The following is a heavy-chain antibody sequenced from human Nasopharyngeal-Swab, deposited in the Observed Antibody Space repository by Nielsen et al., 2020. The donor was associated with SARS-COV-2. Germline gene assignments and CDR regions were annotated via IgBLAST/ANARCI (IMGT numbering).Heavy chain of an antibody. D-gene: IGHD1-26*01. J-gene: IGHJ5*02. CDR3: ARLKGDWWEFNPHWFDP. Sequence: RQAPGKGLEWIGRIYYSGSTYYNPSLKSRVTISVDTSKNQFSLKLSSVTAADTAVYYCARLKGDWWEFNPHWFDPWGQGTLVTVSS. CDR2: IYYSGST. V-gene: IGHV4-39*01.